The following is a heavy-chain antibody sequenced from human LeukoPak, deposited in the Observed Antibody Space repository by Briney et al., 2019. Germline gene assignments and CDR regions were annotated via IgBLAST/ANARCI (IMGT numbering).Heavy chain of an antibody. D-gene: IGHD5-18*01. CDR2: IKGDGSST. V-gene: IGHV3-74*01. CDR1: GFTFSSYW. Sequence: GGSLRLPCAASGFTFSSYWMHWVRHTPGKGLVWVSRIKGDGSSTSYADSVKGRFTISRDNAKNTLYLQMNSLRAEDTVVYYCARDGYSFGHDFDYWGQGTLVTVSS. J-gene: IGHJ4*02. CDR3: ARDGYSFGHDFDY.